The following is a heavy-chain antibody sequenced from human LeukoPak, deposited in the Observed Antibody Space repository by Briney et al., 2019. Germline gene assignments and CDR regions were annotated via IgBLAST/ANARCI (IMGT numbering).Heavy chain of an antibody. J-gene: IGHJ4*02. CDR2: IYYSGST. D-gene: IGHD2-15*01. CDR1: GGSISSSSYY. V-gene: IGHV4-39*07. Sequence: SETLSLTCTVSGGSISSSSYYWGWIRQPPGKGLEWIGGIYYSGSTYYNPSLKSRVTISVDTSKNQFSLKLSSVTAADTAVYYCARRLDCFDYWGQGTLVTVSS. CDR3: ARRLDCFDY.